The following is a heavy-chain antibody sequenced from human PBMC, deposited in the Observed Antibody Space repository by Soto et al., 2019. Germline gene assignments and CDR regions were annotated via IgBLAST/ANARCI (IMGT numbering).Heavy chain of an antibody. CDR1: GGSISSYY. CDR2: IYYSGST. D-gene: IGHD4-4*01. CDR3: ARGQGLQGHYYFDY. V-gene: IGHV4-59*01. Sequence: SETLSLTCTVSGGSISSYYWSWIRQPPGKGLEWIGYIYYSGSTNYNPSLKSRVTISTDTSKNQFSLKLSSVTAADTAVYYCARGQGLQGHYYFDYWGQGTLVTV. J-gene: IGHJ4*02.